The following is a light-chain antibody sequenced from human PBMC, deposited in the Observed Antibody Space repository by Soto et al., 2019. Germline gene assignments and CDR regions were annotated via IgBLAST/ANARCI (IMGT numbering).Light chain of an antibody. CDR1: QSISSN. V-gene: IGKV3-15*01. CDR3: QDYKYWPPKA. J-gene: IGKJ1*01. CDR2: RTS. Sequence: EIVKTKSPATLSVSTGERDTLSCRASQSISSNLAWYQQKPGQAPRLLMFRTSSRATGFPARFSGSGSGTDFTLTIGILESEDLGFYYCQDYKYWPPKAVGQGNKADIK.